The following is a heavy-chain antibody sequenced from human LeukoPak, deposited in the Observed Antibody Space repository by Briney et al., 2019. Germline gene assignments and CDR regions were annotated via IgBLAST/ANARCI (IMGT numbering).Heavy chain of an antibody. V-gene: IGHV3-23*01. CDR1: GFTFSSYA. Sequence: GGSLRLSCAASGFTFSSYAMNWVRQAPGKGLEWVSAISGSGGSTYYADSVKGRFTISRDNAKNSLYLQMNSLRDEDTAVYYCARDSRYSLDYWGQGTLVTVSS. CDR3: ARDSRYSLDY. D-gene: IGHD5-18*01. J-gene: IGHJ4*02. CDR2: ISGSGGST.